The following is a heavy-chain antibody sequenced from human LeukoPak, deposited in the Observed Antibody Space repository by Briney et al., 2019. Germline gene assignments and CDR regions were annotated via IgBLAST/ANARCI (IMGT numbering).Heavy chain of an antibody. CDR3: ARSGSKSGTDY. V-gene: IGHV4-59*01. J-gene: IGHJ4*02. CDR2: IYYSGST. D-gene: IGHD3-10*01. Sequence: SETLSLTCTVSGGSISSYCWSWIRQPPGKGLEWIGYIYYSGSTNYNPSLKSRVTISVDTSKNQFSLKLSSVTAADTAVYYCARSGSKSGTDYWGQGTLVTVSS. CDR1: GGSISSYC.